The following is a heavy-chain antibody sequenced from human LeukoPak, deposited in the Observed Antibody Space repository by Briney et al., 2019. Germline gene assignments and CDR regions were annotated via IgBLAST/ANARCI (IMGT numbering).Heavy chain of an antibody. CDR1: GFTFSTYW. CDR3: ARGRPHGNDY. CDR2: IKPDGSEK. Sequence: GGSLRLSCVASGFTFSTYWMSWVRQTPGKRLEWVANIKPDGSEKYYVDSVKGRFTISRDNAKNSLYLQVNSLRVEDTAVYYCARGRPHGNDYWGQGTLVTVSS. V-gene: IGHV3-7*01. D-gene: IGHD4-23*01. J-gene: IGHJ4*02.